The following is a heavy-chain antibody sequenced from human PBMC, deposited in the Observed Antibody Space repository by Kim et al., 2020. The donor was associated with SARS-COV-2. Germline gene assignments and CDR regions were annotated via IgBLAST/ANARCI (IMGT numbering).Heavy chain of an antibody. V-gene: IGHV4-31*03. CDR2: IYYSGST. J-gene: IGHJ5*02. D-gene: IGHD2-2*01. Sequence: SETLSLTCTVSGGSISSGGYYWSWIRQHPGKGLEWIGYIYYSGSTYYNPSLKSRVTISVDTSKNQFSLKLSSVTAADTAVYYCARGGHEEYPLYCSSTSCYWAWNWFDPWGQGTLVTVSS. CDR1: GGSISSGGYY. CDR3: ARGGHEEYPLYCSSTSCYWAWNWFDP.